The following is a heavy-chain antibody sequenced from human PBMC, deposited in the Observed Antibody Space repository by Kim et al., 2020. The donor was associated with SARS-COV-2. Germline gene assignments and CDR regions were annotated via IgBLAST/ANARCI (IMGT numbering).Heavy chain of an antibody. Sequence: VEGRFTITRDIYKNTLYLQMNSLRTEDTALYYCVKEAAFATVVVDYYFDYWGQGTLVTVSS. CDR3: VKEAAFATVVVDYYFDY. V-gene: IGHV3-30*02. J-gene: IGHJ4*02. D-gene: IGHD2-15*01.